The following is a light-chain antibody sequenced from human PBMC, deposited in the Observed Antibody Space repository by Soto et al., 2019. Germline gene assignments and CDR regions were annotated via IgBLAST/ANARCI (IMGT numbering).Light chain of an antibody. CDR2: DAS. CDR3: QQRRTGPLT. J-gene: IGKJ4*01. CDR1: QSISSH. V-gene: IGKV3-11*01. Sequence: EIVLTQSPATLSLSPGERATLSCRASQSISSHLAWYQQKPGQTPRLLMYDASNRATAVPARFSGSGSGTDFTLTISSLEPEDLAVYYCQQRRTGPLTFGGGTKVEIK.